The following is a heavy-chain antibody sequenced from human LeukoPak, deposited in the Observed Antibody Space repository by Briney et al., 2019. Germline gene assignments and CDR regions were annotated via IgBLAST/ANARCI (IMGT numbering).Heavy chain of an antibody. J-gene: IGHJ6*04. CDR1: GDSISSYF. Sequence: SETLSLTCTVSGDSISSYFWTWIRQSPGKGLEWIGYVHDSGSTNYNPSLESRDTISADTSKNQFSLKLTSVTAADTAVYYCARDHIRRGCGTNICYPMDVWGKGTTVTVSS. V-gene: IGHV4-59*01. CDR2: VHDSGST. D-gene: IGHD2-2*01. CDR3: ARDHIRRGCGTNICYPMDV.